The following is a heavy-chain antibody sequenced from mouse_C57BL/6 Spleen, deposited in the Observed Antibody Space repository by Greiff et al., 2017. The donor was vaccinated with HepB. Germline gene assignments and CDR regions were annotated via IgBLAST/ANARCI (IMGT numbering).Heavy chain of an antibody. Sequence: EVQRVESGEGLVKPGGSLKLSCAASGFTFSSYAMSWVRQTPEKRLEWVAYISSGGDYIYYADTVKGRFTISRDNARNTLYLQMSSLKSEDTAMYYCTRGGYDYDDAMDYWGQGTSVTVSS. CDR1: GFTFSSYA. CDR2: ISSGGDYI. J-gene: IGHJ4*01. D-gene: IGHD2-4*01. CDR3: TRGGYDYDDAMDY. V-gene: IGHV5-9-1*02.